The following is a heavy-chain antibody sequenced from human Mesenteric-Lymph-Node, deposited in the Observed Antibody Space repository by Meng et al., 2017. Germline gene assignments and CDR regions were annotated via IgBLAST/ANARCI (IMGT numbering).Heavy chain of an antibody. Sequence: GESLKISCAASGFTFSSYWMHWVRQAPGRGLVWVSRINSDGSSTSYADSVKGRFTISRDNAKNTLYLQMNSLRAEDTAVYYCARGKVYYGSGEYYYYGMDVWGQGTMVTVSS. CDR2: INSDGSST. J-gene: IGHJ6*02. V-gene: IGHV3-74*01. CDR3: ARGKVYYGSGEYYYYGMDV. CDR1: GFTFSSYW. D-gene: IGHD3-10*01.